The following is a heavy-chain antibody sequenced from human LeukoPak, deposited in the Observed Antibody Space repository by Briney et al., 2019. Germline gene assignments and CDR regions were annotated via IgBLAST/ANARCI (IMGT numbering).Heavy chain of an antibody. V-gene: IGHV4-4*02. J-gene: IGHJ6*03. CDR2: IHHGGTT. CDR1: GGSLSSGNW. Sequence: NPSETLSLTCAVSGGSLSSGNWWTWVRQSPGKGLEWIGEIHHGGTTNYNPSLKGRVTISVDKPKNQFSLKLRSVTAADTAVYYCAKKDYYYMDVWGKGTTVTVSS. CDR3: AKKDYYYMDV.